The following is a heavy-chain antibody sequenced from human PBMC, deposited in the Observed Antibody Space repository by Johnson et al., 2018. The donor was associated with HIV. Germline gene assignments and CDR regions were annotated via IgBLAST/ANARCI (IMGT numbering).Heavy chain of an antibody. CDR3: AKDQGITMIVVVAGAFDI. Sequence: QVQLVESGGGLIQPGGSLRLSCAASGFTVSSNYMSWVRQAPGKGLEWVAVISYDGSNKYYADSVKGRFTISRDNSKNTLYLQMNSLRAEDTAVYYCAKDQGITMIVVVAGAFDIWGQWTMVTVSS. D-gene: IGHD3-22*01. J-gene: IGHJ3*02. V-gene: IGHV3-30*18. CDR1: GFTVSSNY. CDR2: ISYDGSNK.